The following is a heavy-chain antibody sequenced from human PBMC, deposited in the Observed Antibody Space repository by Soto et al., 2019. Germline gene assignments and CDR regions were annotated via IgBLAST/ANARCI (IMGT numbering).Heavy chain of an antibody. CDR1: GGSFSGYY. J-gene: IGHJ4*02. D-gene: IGHD2-15*01. Sequence: LSLTCAAYGGSFSGYYWSWIRQPPGKGLEWIGEINHSGSTNYNPSLKSRVTISVDTSKNQFSLKLSSVTAADTAVYYCARKRMVAATSFDYWGQGTLVTVSS. CDR3: ARKRMVAATSFDY. CDR2: INHSGST. V-gene: IGHV4-34*01.